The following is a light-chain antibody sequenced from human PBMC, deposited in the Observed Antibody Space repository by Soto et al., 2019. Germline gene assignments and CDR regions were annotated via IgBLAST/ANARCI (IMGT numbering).Light chain of an antibody. CDR3: QQYGGSPLA. J-gene: IGKJ4*01. CDR2: RAS. CDR1: QNIDNNF. V-gene: IGKV3-20*01. Sequence: EIVLTQSPGTLSLSPGERATLSCRASQNIDNNFLAWYQQKPGQAPSLVMYRASTRATGVPDRFSGSGSGRDFTLTISGLEAEDSAVNHCQQYGGSPLAFGGGTKVEI.